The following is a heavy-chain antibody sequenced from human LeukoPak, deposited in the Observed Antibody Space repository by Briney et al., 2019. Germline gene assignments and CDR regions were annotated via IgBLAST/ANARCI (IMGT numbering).Heavy chain of an antibody. D-gene: IGHD3-10*01. CDR2: IIPIFGTS. CDR3: AQGAFGGATFIDY. V-gene: IGHV1-69*13. CDR1: GGTFSTYA. Sequence: GASVKVSCKASGGTFSTYAISWVRQAPGQGLEWMGGIIPIFGTSNYAQKFQGRVTITADESTSTAYMELSSLRSEDTAVYYCAQGAFGGATFIDYWGQGTLVTVSS. J-gene: IGHJ4*02.